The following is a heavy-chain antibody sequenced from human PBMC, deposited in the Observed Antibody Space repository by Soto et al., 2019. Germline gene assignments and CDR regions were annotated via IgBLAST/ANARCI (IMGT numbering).Heavy chain of an antibody. V-gene: IGHV4-34*01. Sequence: SETLSLTCAVYGGSFSGYYWSWIRQPPGKGLEWIGEINHSGSTNYNPSLKSRVTISVDTSKNQFSLKLSSVKAAETDVYYCASERGGNDYWGQGTLVTVSS. J-gene: IGHJ4*02. CDR1: GGSFSGYY. D-gene: IGHD2-15*01. CDR3: ASERGGNDY. CDR2: INHSGST.